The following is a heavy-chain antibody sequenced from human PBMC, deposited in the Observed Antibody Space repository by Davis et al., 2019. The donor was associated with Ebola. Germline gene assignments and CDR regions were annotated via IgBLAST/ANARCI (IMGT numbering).Heavy chain of an antibody. V-gene: IGHV3-7*03. CDR1: GFTFGDYF. D-gene: IGHD5-12*01. CDR2: IKQDGSEK. CDR3: ARDVATIYFCYFDY. J-gene: IGHJ4*02. Sequence: GGSLRLSCAASGFTFGDYFMSWIRQAPGKGLEWVANIKQDGSEKYYVDSVKGRFTISRDNAKNSLYLQMNSLRAEDTAVYYCARDVATIYFCYFDYWGQGTLVTVSS.